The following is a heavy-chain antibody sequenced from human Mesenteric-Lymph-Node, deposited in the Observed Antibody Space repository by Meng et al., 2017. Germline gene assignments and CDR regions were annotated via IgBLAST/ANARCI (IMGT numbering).Heavy chain of an antibody. CDR1: GFTFSSYA. Sequence: GESLKISCAASGFTFSSYAMSWVRQAPGKGLEWVSTLSGSGDATYYADSVKGRFTISRDNAKNSLYLQMNSLEAEDTAVYCCARGAAVYSVDYWGQGTLVTVSS. CDR2: LSGSGDAT. CDR3: ARGAAVYSVDY. J-gene: IGHJ4*02. D-gene: IGHD6-13*01. V-gene: IGHV3-23*01.